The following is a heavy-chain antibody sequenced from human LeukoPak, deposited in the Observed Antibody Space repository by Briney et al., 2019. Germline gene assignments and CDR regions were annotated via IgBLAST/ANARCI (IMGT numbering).Heavy chain of an antibody. CDR2: MGPTGDT. D-gene: IGHD2-15*01. CDR3: AKATPYGTTWVVGFDR. Sequence: PGGSLRLSCTGSGFTFTKFAMTWVRQAPGKGLEWVSSMGPTGDTYYLDSVKGRFSLSRDVSKSTMSLQMSTLRVDDTAVYFCAKATPYGTTWVVGFDRWGQGTMVTVSS. V-gene: IGHV3-23*01. CDR1: GFTFTKFA. J-gene: IGHJ3*01.